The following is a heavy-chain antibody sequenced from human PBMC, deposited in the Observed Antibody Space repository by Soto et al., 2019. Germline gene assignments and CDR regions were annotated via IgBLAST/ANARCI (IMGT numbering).Heavy chain of an antibody. J-gene: IGHJ3*02. CDR3: ARQSPVWSTVTQLGAFDI. Sequence: QLQLQESGPGLVKPSETLSLTCTVSGGSISSSSYYWGWIRQPPGKGLEWIGSIYYSGSTYYNPSLKSRVTISVDTSKNQFSLTLSSVTAADTAVYYCARQSPVWSTVTQLGAFDIWGQGTMVTVSS. V-gene: IGHV4-39*01. CDR2: IYYSGST. D-gene: IGHD4-17*01. CDR1: GGSISSSSYY.